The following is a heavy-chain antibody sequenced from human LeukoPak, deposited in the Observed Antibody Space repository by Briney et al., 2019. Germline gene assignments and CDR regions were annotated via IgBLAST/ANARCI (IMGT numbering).Heavy chain of an antibody. V-gene: IGHV4-30-2*01. D-gene: IGHD3-16*02. CDR3: ARPSTRGSYRWNAFDI. CDR2: IYHSGST. Sequence: SQTLSLTCAVSGGSISSGGYSWSWIRQPPGKGLEWIGYIYHSGSTYYNPSLKSRVTISVDTSKNQFSLKLSSVTAADTAVYYCARPSTRGSYRWNAFDIWGQGTMVTVSS. J-gene: IGHJ3*02. CDR1: GGSISSGGYS.